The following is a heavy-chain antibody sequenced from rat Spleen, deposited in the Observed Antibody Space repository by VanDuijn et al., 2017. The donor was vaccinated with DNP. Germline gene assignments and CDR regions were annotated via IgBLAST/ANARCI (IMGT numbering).Heavy chain of an antibody. CDR3: ARVPNTYYVMDV. CDR2: IWTGGTT. D-gene: IGHD3-8*01. Sequence: QVQLKESGPGLVQPSQTMSLTCTVSGFSLTSYHVSWVRQPPGKGLEWMGIIWTGGTTAYNSLLKSRLSITRDTSKSQVFLKMNSLNSEDTATYYCARVPNTYYVMDVWGQGASVTVSS. CDR1: GFSLTSYH. J-gene: IGHJ4*01. V-gene: IGHV2-43*01.